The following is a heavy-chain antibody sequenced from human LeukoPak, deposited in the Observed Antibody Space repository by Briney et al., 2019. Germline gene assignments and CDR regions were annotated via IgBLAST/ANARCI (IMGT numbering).Heavy chain of an antibody. V-gene: IGHV1-69*05. CDR3: ARVSYCSSTSCYSSIHWFDP. CDR2: LIPIFGTA. J-gene: IGHJ5*02. CDR1: GGTFSSYA. Sequence: ASVKVSCKASGGTFSSYAISWVRQAPGQGLEWMGGLIPIFGTANYAQKFQGRVTITTDESTSTAYMELSSLRSEDTAVYYCARVSYCSSTSCYSSIHWFDPWGQGTLVTVSS. D-gene: IGHD2-2*02.